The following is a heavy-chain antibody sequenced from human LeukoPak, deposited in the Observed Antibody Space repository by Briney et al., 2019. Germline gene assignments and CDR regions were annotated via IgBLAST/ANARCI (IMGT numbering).Heavy chain of an antibody. CDR1: GFTFSSYV. CDR2: ISDSGDNT. V-gene: IGHV3-23*01. Sequence: GGSLRLSCAASGFTFSSYVLSWVRQAPGKGLEWVSSISDSGDNTYYTDSVKGRFTISRDNSQNTLHLEMNSLRAEDAAVYFCAKGGSLIDYWGQGTLVSVTS. CDR3: AKGGSLIDY. J-gene: IGHJ4*02. D-gene: IGHD1-1*01.